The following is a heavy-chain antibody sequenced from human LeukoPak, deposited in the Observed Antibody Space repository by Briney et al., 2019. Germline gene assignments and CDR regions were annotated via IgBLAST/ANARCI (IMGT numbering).Heavy chain of an antibody. D-gene: IGHD4/OR15-4a*01. V-gene: IGHV3-7*01. CDR3: VREPVLGYAFDI. J-gene: IGHJ3*02. CDR1: GVTFSRSW. CDR2: INQEGSEK. Sequence: GGALRLSCAVSGVTFSRSWMGWVRQAPGKGVEWAANINQEGSEKNYVDSVKGGFTISRDNARNSLFLQINSLRAEDTAVYYCVREPVLGYAFDIWGLGTMVTVSS.